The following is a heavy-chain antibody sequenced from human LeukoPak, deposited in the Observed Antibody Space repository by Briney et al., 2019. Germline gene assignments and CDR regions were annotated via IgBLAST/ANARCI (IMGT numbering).Heavy chain of an antibody. CDR3: ARGLVSGWPHRGSVSFYFDY. CDR2: IIPIFGTA. V-gene: IGHV1-69*13. D-gene: IGHD6-19*01. Sequence: SVKVSCKASGGTFSSYAISWVRQAPGQGLEWMGGIIPIFGTANYAQKFQGRVTITADESTSTAYMELSSLRSEDTAVYYCARGLVSGWPHRGSVSFYFDYWGRGTRVTVSS. J-gene: IGHJ4*02. CDR1: GGTFSSYA.